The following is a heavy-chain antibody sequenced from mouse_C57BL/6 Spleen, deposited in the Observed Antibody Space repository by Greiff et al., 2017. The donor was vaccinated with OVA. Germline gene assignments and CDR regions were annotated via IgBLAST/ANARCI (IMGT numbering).Heavy chain of an antibody. Sequence: EVKVEESGGDLVKPGGSLKLSCAASGFTFSSYGMSWVRQTPDKRLEWVATISSGGSYTYYPDSLKGRFTISRDNAKNTLYLQMSSLKSEGTAMYYCARREDTSGIYYFDYWGQGTTLTVSS. J-gene: IGHJ2*01. V-gene: IGHV5-6*02. CDR1: GFTFSSYG. CDR3: ARREDTSGIYYFDY. CDR2: ISSGGSYT. D-gene: IGHD3-2*01.